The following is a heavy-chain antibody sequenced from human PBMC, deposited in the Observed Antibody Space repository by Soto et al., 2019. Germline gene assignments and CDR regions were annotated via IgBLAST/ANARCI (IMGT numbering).Heavy chain of an antibody. V-gene: IGHV1-8*01. Sequence: QVQLVQSGAEVKKPGASVKVSCKASGYTFTSYDINWVRQATGQGLEWMGWMNPNSGNTGYAQKFQGRVTMTRNNSISTAYMELSSLRSEDTAVYYCARMGTGDPWYYYGMDVWGQGTTVTVSS. CDR2: MNPNSGNT. CDR1: GYTFTSYD. D-gene: IGHD7-27*01. J-gene: IGHJ6*02. CDR3: ARMGTGDPWYYYGMDV.